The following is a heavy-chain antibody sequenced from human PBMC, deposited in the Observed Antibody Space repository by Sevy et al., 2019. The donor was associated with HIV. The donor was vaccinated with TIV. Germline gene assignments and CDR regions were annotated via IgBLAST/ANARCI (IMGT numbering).Heavy chain of an antibody. Sequence: GGSLRLSCAASGFTFRSYGMHWVRQAPGKGLEWVTFIRYDGSTKYYADSVKGRFTISRDNSKNTVFLQMNSLRSEYTAVYYCAKGLGMVQGALLSDDVWGQGTMVTVSS. D-gene: IGHD3-10*01. CDR1: GFTFRSYG. CDR3: AKGLGMVQGALLSDDV. V-gene: IGHV3-30*02. CDR2: IRYDGSTK. J-gene: IGHJ3*01.